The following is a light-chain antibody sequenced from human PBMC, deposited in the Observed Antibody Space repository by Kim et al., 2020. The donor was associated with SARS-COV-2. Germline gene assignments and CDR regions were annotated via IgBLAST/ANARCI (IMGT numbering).Light chain of an antibody. J-gene: IGKJ1*01. Sequence: EIVLTQSPGTLSLSPGERATPSCRASQSVRSSHFAWYQQRPGQAPKLLIYGASSRPAGVPNRFSGSGSGTDFTLTISRLESEDFAVYYCQQYEYSPWTFGQGTKVDIK. CDR1: QSVRSSH. CDR3: QQYEYSPWT. CDR2: GAS. V-gene: IGKV3-20*01.